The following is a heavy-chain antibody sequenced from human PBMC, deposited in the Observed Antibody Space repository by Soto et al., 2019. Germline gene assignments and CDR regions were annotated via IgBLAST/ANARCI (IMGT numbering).Heavy chain of an antibody. Sequence: GASVKVSCKASGYTFTSYAMHWVRQAPGQRLEWMGWINAGNGNTKYSQKFQGRVTITRDTSASTAYMELSSLRSEDTAVYYCARPRYYYDSSGYSYWARRTLVTVSA. V-gene: IGHV1-3*01. CDR3: ARPRYYYDSSGYSY. D-gene: IGHD3-22*01. J-gene: IGHJ4*02. CDR1: GYTFTSYA. CDR2: INAGNGNT.